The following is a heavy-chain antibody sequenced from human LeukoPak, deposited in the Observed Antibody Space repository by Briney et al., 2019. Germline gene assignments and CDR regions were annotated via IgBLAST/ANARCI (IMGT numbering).Heavy chain of an antibody. CDR2: IYYSGST. V-gene: IGHV4-39*01. J-gene: IGHJ4*02. D-gene: IGHD3-16*02. CDR1: GGSISSSSYY. CDR3: ARTRPYRYDFDY. Sequence: SETLSLTCTVSGGSISSSSYYWGWIRQPPGKGLEWIGSIYYSGSTYYNPSLKSRVTISVDTSKNQFSLKLSSVTAADTAVYYCARTRPYRYDFDYWGQGTLVTVSS.